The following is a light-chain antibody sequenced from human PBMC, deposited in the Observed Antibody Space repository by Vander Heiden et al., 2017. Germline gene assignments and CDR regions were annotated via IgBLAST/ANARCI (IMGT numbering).Light chain of an antibody. Sequence: EIVLTQSPATLSLSPGDRATLSCRASQSVATYLAWYQQKPGQAPRLLIHDASYRATGIPARFSGRGSGTDFTLTISSLEPGDFAVYYCQQRSDWPPVTFGQGTRLEIK. CDR3: QQRSDWPPVT. J-gene: IGKJ5*01. CDR1: QSVATY. V-gene: IGKV3-11*01. CDR2: DAS.